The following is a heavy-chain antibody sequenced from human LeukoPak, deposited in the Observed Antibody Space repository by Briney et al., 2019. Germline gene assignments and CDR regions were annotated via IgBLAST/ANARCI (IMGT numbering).Heavy chain of an antibody. J-gene: IGHJ3*02. V-gene: IGHV1-18*01. CDR2: ISPYNGNT. D-gene: IGHD2-2*01. CDR3: ARSRGYCSSTSCQGAFDI. CDR1: GYTFVSYG. Sequence: ASVKVSCKTSGYTFVSYGINWVRQAPGQGPEWMGWISPYNGNTNYAQKFQGRVTITTDESTSTAYMELSSLRSEGTAVYYCARSRGYCSSTSCQGAFDIWGQGTMVTVSS.